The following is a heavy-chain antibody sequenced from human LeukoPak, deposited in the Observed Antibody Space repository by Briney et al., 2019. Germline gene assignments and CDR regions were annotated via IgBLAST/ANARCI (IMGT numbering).Heavy chain of an antibody. CDR2: MNPNSGNT. D-gene: IGHD6-19*01. Sequence: ASVKVSCKASGYTFTSYDINWVRQATGQGLEWMGWMNPNSGNTGYAQKFQGRVTITRNTSISTAYMELSSLGSEDTAVYYCARTYGWHGYYFDYWGQGTLVTVSS. CDR3: ARTYGWHGYYFDY. CDR1: GYTFTSYD. V-gene: IGHV1-8*03. J-gene: IGHJ4*02.